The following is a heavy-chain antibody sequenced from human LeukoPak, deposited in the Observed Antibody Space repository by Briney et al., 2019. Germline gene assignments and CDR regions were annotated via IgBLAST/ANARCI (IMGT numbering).Heavy chain of an antibody. D-gene: IGHD3-3*01. CDR1: GYTFTSYA. Sequence: ASVKVSCKASGYTFTSYAMNWVRRAPGQGLEWMGWINTNTGNPTYAQGFTGRFVFSLDTFVSTAYLQIGSLKAEDAAVYYCAREKRITIFGVPHAFDIWGQGTMVTVSS. CDR3: AREKRITIFGVPHAFDI. CDR2: INTNTGNP. V-gene: IGHV7-4-1*01. J-gene: IGHJ3*02.